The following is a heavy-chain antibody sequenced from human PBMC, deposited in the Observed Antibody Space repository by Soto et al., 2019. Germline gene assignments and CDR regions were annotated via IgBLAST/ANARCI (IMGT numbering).Heavy chain of an antibody. CDR2: IIPILDMA. CDR3: ASATNWNGYYYSGMDV. D-gene: IGHD1-1*01. J-gene: IGHJ6*02. Sequence: QDQLVQSGAEVKKPGSSVKVSCKASGGTFNRYTITWVRQAPGQGLEWMGRIIPILDMANYAQKFQGRVTITADKSTSSAYMELSSLRSEDTAMYSCASATNWNGYYYSGMDVWGQGTTVTVSS. CDR1: GGTFNRYT. V-gene: IGHV1-69*02.